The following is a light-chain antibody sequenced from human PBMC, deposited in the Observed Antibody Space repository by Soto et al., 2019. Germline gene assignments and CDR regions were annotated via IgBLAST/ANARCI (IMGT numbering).Light chain of an antibody. V-gene: IGKV3-20*01. Sequence: EIVLTQSPGTLSLSPGERATLSCRASQSVSSSYLAWYQQKPGQAPRLLIYGASSRATGIPDRFSGGWSGTDFTLTISRLEPEDFAVYYCQQYGSSPTFGQGTKVEIK. CDR2: GAS. J-gene: IGKJ1*01. CDR3: QQYGSSPT. CDR1: QSVSSSY.